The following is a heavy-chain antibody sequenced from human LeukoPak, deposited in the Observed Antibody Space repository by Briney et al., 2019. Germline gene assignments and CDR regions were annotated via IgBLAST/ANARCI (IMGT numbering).Heavy chain of an antibody. J-gene: IGHJ6*02. CDR1: GYSFTSYW. CDR3: ARQFYYDSSGPHDYYGMDV. D-gene: IGHD3-22*01. CDR2: IYPGDSDT. Sequence: GESLKISCKGSGYSFTSYWIGWVRQMPGKGLEWMGIIYPGDSDTRYSPSFQGQVTISVDKSISTAYLQWSSLKASDTAMYYCARQFYYDSSGPHDYYGMDVWGQGTTVTVSS. V-gene: IGHV5-51*01.